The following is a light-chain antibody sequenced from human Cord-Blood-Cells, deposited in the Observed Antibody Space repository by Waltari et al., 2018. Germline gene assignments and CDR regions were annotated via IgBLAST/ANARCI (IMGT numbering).Light chain of an antibody. J-gene: IGLJ2*01. CDR2: EGS. V-gene: IGLV2-23*01. CDR3: CSYAGSSTVV. Sequence: QSALTHPASVSGSPGQSITISCTGTSSDVGSYNLVSWYQQHPGKAPKRMIYEGSKRPSGVSNRFSGSKSGNTASLTISGLQAEDEADYYCCSYAGSSTVVFGGGTKLTVL. CDR1: SSDVGSYNL.